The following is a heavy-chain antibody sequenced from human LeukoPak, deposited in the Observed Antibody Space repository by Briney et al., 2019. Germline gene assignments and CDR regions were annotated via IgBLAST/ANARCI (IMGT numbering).Heavy chain of an antibody. Sequence: GGSLRLAWATSGFTFSSSEMNSASQAPGGWLELGSYISSSGSTIYHASSVKCRFTISRDNTKNSLHLELCSLKTEYTAALCCTTDEGGPMDVWGKGTTVTVSS. CDR2: ISSSGSTI. CDR1: GFTFSSSE. CDR3: TTDEGGPMDV. D-gene: IGHD6-25*01. J-gene: IGHJ6*03. V-gene: IGHV3-48*03.